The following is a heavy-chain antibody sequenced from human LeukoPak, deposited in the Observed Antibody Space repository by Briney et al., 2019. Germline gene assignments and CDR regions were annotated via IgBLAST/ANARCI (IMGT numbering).Heavy chain of an antibody. V-gene: IGHV3-33*08. D-gene: IGHD2-15*01. CDR3: VRQRRYCSGDSCYQRTFDY. CDR1: GFTFSSYG. J-gene: IGHJ4*02. CDR2: IWYDGSNK. Sequence: GGSLRLSCAASGFTFSSYGMHWVRQAPGKGLEWVAVIWYDGSNKYYADSVKGRFTISRDNAKNSLYMQMNSPRAEDTAVYYCVRQRRYCSGDSCYQRTFDYWGQGTLVTVSS.